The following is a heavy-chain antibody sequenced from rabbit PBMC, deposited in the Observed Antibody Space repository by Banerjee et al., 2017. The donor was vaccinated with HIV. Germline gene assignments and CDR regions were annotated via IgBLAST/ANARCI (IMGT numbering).Heavy chain of an antibody. J-gene: IGHJ4*01. V-gene: IGHV1S47*01. CDR2: IDPVFGST. CDR3: VSYDDYGDRNL. CDR1: GFSLSSYA. D-gene: IGHD2-1*01. Sequence: QEQLVESGGGLVQPGGSLKLSCKASGFSLSSYAMSWVRQAPGKGLEWIGYIDPVFGSTYYASWVNGRFTISSHNAQNTLYLQLNSLTVADTATYFCVSYDDYGDRNLWGPGTLVTVS.